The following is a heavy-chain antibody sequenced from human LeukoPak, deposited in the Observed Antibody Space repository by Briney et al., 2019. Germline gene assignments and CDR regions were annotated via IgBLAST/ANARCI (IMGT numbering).Heavy chain of an antibody. CDR1: GYTFSSYA. Sequence: GGSLRLSCAVSGYTFSSYAMHWVRQAPGKGLEWVAVISYDGSNKYYADSVKGRFTISRDNSKNTLYLQMNSLRAEDTAVYYCAIYSHDSSGSYDYWGQGTLVTVSS. CDR3: AIYSHDSSGSYDY. D-gene: IGHD3-22*01. CDR2: ISYDGSNK. V-gene: IGHV3-30*04. J-gene: IGHJ4*02.